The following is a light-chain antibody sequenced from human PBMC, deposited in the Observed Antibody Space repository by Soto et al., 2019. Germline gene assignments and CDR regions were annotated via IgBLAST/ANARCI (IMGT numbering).Light chain of an antibody. CDR2: DND. J-gene: IGLJ1*01. V-gene: IGLV1-44*01. CDR1: TSNIGSNT. CDR3: ATWDDSRNGYV. Sequence: QSVLTQPPPASGTPGQRVTISPSGSTSNIGSNTVSWYQQLPGTAPRLLIYDNDERPSGVPDRFSGSKSATSASLAISGLQPEDEGDYYCATWDDSRNGYVFGPGTKVTVL.